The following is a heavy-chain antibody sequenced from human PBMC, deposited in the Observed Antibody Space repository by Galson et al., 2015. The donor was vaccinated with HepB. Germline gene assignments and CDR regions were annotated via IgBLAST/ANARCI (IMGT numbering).Heavy chain of an antibody. J-gene: IGHJ4*02. Sequence: SVKVSCKASGYTFTSYYMHWVRQAPGQGLEWMGIINPSGGSTSYAQKFQGRVTMTRDTSTSTVYMELSSLRSEDTAVYYCARAEEGRKGPKPRVVTLDYWGQGTLVTVSS. CDR1: GYTFTSYY. V-gene: IGHV1-46*03. CDR3: ARAEEGRKGPKPRVVTLDY. CDR2: INPSGGST. D-gene: IGHD4-23*01.